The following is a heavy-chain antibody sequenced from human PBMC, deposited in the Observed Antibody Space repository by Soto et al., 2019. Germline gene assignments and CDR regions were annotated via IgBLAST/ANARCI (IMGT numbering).Heavy chain of an antibody. CDR3: TRTQAPNAFDI. CDR2: IRSKANSYAT. J-gene: IGHJ3*02. Sequence: GGSLRLSCAASGFTFSGSAMHWARQASGKGLEWVGRIRSKANSYATAYAASVKGRFTISRDDSKNTAYLQMNSLKTEDTAVDYCTRTQAPNAFDIWGQGTMVTGSS. V-gene: IGHV3-73*01. CDR1: GFTFSGSA.